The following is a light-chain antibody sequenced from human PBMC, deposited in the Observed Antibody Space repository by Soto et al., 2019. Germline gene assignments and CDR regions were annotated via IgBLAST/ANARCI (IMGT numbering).Light chain of an antibody. CDR3: VQGTHWPWT. V-gene: IGKV2-30*01. Sequence: DVVMPQSPLSLSVTLGQPASISCRSSQGLVYSDGNTFLNWFHQRPGQSPRRLIYQVSNRDSGVPDRFSGSGSGTDYTLTISRVEAEDVGIYYCVQGTHWPWTFGQGTKVEIK. CDR2: QVS. CDR1: QGLVYSDGNTF. J-gene: IGKJ1*01.